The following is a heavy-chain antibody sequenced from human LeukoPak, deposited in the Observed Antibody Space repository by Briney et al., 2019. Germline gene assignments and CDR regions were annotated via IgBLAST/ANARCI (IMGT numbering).Heavy chain of an antibody. CDR2: ISGSGGYT. J-gene: IGHJ4*02. Sequence: GGSLRLSCAASGFTFSNYDMSWVRQAPGKGLEWVSTISGSGGYTYYADSVKGRFTISRDNSKNTLYLQMNSLRAEDTAVYYCARDGAVAGRGFDYWGQGTLVTVSS. CDR1: GFTFSNYD. V-gene: IGHV3-23*01. CDR3: ARDGAVAGRGFDY. D-gene: IGHD6-19*01.